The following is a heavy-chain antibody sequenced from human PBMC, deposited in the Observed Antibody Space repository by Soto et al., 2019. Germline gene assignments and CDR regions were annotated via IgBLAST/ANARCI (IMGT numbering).Heavy chain of an antibody. J-gene: IGHJ4*02. CDR3: ARVPAYGGYPX. D-gene: IGHD4-17*01. Sequence: LRLACAATGFTFSNYEMNCVRQAPGKGLEWVSYISSSGSTIYYADSVNGRFTLSRDKAKNSLYLQMNSLRAEDTAVYYCARVPAYGGYPXWGQVTLVTVSX. CDR1: GFTFSNYE. CDR2: ISSSGSTI. V-gene: IGHV3-48*03.